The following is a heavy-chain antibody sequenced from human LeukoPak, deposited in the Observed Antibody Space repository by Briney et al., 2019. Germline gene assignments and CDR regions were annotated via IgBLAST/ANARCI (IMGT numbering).Heavy chain of an antibody. D-gene: IGHD5-18*01. CDR2: INPNSGGT. V-gene: IGHV1-2*02. CDR3: ARATDTAMVTGWFDP. CDR1: VYTFTAYY. Sequence: GASVKVSCKASVYTFTAYYMYWVRQAPGQGLEWMGWINPNSGGTNYAQKFQGRVTMTRDTSISTAYMELSRLRSDDTGVYYCARATDTAMVTGWFDPWGQGTLVTVSS. J-gene: IGHJ5*02.